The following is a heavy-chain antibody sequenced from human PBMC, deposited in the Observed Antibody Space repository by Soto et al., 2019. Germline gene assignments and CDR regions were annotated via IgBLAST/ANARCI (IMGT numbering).Heavy chain of an antibody. Sequence: QVTLKESGPVLAKPTETLTLTCTVSGFSLSNARMGVSWIRQPPGKALEWLAHIFSNEEKSYSTSLKSRLTISKDTSESHVVLTMTNMDPVDTATYYCARSRLSRPDFWRGYSNVNCDYWGQGTLVTVSS. CDR2: IFSNEEK. J-gene: IGHJ4*02. CDR3: ARSRLSRPDFWRGYSNVNCDY. CDR1: GFSLSNARMG. V-gene: IGHV2-26*01. D-gene: IGHD3-3*01.